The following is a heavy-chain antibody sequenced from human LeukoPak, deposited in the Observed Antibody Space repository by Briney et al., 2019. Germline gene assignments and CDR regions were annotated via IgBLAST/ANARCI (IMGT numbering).Heavy chain of an antibody. CDR1: GYTFISYG. D-gene: IGHD2-2*01. J-gene: IGHJ4*02. CDR2: ISAYNGNT. Sequence: ASVKVSCKASGYTFISYGISWVRQAPGQGLEWMGWISAYNGNTNYAQKLQGRVTMTTDTSTSTAYMELRSLRSDDTAVYYCARYCSSTSCYWYFDYWGQGTLVTVSS. V-gene: IGHV1-18*01. CDR3: ARYCSSTSCYWYFDY.